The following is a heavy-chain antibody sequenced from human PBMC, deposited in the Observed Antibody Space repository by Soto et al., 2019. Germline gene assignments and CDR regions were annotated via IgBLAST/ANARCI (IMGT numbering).Heavy chain of an antibody. CDR3: AMVDNYVTPTPQDV. V-gene: IGHV1-18*01. D-gene: IGHD3-16*01. CDR1: GYIFVNYG. J-gene: IGHJ6*02. Sequence: QVQLVQSGDEVRKPGSSVKVSCKASGYIFVNYGIACVRQAPGQGLERMGWISAYSGNTHDASKIQGRLTMTTDTSTRTAYMDLGSLTSDDTAVYYCAMVDNYVTPTPQDVWGQGTTVAVSS. CDR2: ISAYSGNT.